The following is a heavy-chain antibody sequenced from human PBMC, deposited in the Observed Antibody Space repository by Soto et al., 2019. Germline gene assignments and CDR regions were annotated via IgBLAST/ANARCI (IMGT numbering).Heavy chain of an antibody. D-gene: IGHD3-10*01. Sequence: ASVKVSCKASGYPFTTYHLHWVRQAPGQGLEWMGIVYVTGTGTRSAQKFQGRLTMTRDRSTSTVYMELSSLRSEDTAVYYCARPEGYGSGSYYFDSWGQGTLVTVSS. CDR1: GYPFTTYH. J-gene: IGHJ4*02. CDR2: VYVTGTGT. CDR3: ARPEGYGSGSYYFDS. V-gene: IGHV1-46*01.